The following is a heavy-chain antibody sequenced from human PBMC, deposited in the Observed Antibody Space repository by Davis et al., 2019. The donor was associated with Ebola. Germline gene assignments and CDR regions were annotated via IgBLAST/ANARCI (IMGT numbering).Heavy chain of an antibody. J-gene: IGHJ1*01. V-gene: IGHV3-53*01. CDR2: LYSGGRT. D-gene: IGHD3-22*01. Sequence: GGSLRLSCAASGFTVSNNYMSWVRQAPGKGLEWVSVLYSGGRTYYADSVKGRFTISRDNSKNTLYLQMNSLRADDTAVYYCARDMFDSSGYTYFQEWGQGTLVTVSS. CDR1: GFTVSNNY. CDR3: ARDMFDSSGYTYFQE.